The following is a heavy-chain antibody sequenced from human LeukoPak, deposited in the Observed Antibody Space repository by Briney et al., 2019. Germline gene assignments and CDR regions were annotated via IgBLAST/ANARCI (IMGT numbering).Heavy chain of an antibody. J-gene: IGHJ6*02. CDR3: AADPRSGDSRLYQYYYGMDV. V-gene: IGHV1-58*02. D-gene: IGHD2-21*01. CDR2: IVVGSGHT. Sequence: SVKVSCKASGFTFTTSAMQWVRQARGQRPEWIGWIVVGSGHTNYAQKFHDRVTITRDVSRSTAYMELSSLRSEDTAVYYCAADPRSGDSRLYQYYYGMDVWGQGTTVTVSS. CDR1: GFTFTTSA.